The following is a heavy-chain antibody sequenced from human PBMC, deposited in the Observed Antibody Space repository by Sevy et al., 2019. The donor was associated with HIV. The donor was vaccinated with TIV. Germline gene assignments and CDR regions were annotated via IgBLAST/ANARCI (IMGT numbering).Heavy chain of an antibody. CDR1: GYTFTGYY. CDR3: ARESPPRDYYDSSGYYAPTFDY. J-gene: IGHJ4*02. D-gene: IGHD3-22*01. CDR2: INPNSGGT. Sequence: ASVKVSCKASGYTFTGYYMHWVRQAPGQGLEWMGWINPNSGGTNYAQKFQGRVTITRDTSISTAYVELIRLISDDTAVYYCARESPPRDYYDSSGYYAPTFDYWGQGTLVTVSS. V-gene: IGHV1-2*02.